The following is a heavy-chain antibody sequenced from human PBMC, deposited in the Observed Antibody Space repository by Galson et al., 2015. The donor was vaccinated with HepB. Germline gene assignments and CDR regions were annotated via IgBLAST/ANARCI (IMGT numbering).Heavy chain of an antibody. CDR1: SGSISDYY. V-gene: IGHV4-59*01. D-gene: IGHD3-22*01. CDR2: TYHSGSS. Sequence: SETLSLTCTVSSGSISDYYWSWTRQPPGKGLEWIGYTYHSGSSDYNPSLKSRATISVDTSKNQFSLKLRSVTAADTAVYYCARSNSSGGYYVANDYWGQGTLVTVSS. CDR3: ARSNSSGGYYVANDY. J-gene: IGHJ4*02.